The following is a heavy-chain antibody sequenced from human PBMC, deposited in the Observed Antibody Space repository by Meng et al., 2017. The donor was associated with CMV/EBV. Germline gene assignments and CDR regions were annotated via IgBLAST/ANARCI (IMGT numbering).Heavy chain of an antibody. CDR1: GGSISSYY. Sequence: GSLRLSCTVSGGSISSYYWSWIRQPPGKGLEWIGYIYYSGSTNYNPSLKSRVTISVDTFKNQFSLKLSSVTAADTAVYYCAAVVPAAPGYYFDYWGQGTLVTVSS. CDR2: IYYSGST. V-gene: IGHV4-59*01. CDR3: AAVVPAAPGYYFDY. J-gene: IGHJ4*02. D-gene: IGHD2-2*01.